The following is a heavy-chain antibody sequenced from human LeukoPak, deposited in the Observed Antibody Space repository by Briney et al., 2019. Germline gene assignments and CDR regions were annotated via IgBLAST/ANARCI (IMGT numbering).Heavy chain of an antibody. CDR3: ARDSRRGFWSDFDI. V-gene: IGHV3-11*01. Sequence: AGGSLRLSCAASGFTFSDYYMSWIRQAPGKGLEWVSYISSSGSTIYYADSVKGRFNISRDNAKNSLYLQMNSLRAEDTAVYYCARDSRRGFWSDFDIWGQGTMVTVSS. J-gene: IGHJ3*02. D-gene: IGHD3-3*01. CDR2: ISSSGSTI. CDR1: GFTFSDYY.